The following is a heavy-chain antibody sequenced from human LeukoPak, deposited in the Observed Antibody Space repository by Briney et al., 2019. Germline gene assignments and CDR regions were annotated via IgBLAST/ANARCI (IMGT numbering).Heavy chain of an antibody. CDR2: LGISGGYT. CDR3: ARGGGGNSDFLTTYTGASLSFDY. J-gene: IGHJ4*02. Sequence: GGFLRLSCVASGFTLSSYAMSWVRQAPGKGLQWVSSLGISGGYTWYAGSVKGRFTISRDSSKNTLYLQMNSLGAEDTAVYYCARGGGGNSDFLTTYTGASLSFDYWGQGALVTVSS. V-gene: IGHV3-23*01. D-gene: IGHD3-9*01. CDR1: GFTLSSYA.